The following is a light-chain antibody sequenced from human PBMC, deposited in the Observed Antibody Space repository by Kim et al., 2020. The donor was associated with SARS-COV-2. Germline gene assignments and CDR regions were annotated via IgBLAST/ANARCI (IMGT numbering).Light chain of an antibody. V-gene: IGKV3-15*01. CDR2: DAS. J-gene: IGKJ5*01. CDR1: QSVSSY. CDR3: QQYNSWLIT. Sequence: EIVLTQSPATLSLSPGERATLSCRASQSVSSYLAWYQQKPGQAPRLLIYDASTRATGIPARFSGSGSGTEFTLTISSLQSEDFAVYYCQQYNSWLITFGQGTRLEIK.